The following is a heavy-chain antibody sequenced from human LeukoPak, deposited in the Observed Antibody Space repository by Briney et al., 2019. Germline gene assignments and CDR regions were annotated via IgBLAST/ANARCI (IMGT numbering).Heavy chain of an antibody. CDR3: ARGAVWSGSRTRNFDY. V-gene: IGHV4-59*01. Sequence: SETLSLTCTVSGGSISSYYWSWIRQPPGKGLEWIGYIYYSGSTNYNPSLKSRVTISVDTSKNQFSLKLSSVTAADTAVYYCARGAVWSGSRTRNFDYWGQGTLVTVSS. CDR2: IYYSGST. J-gene: IGHJ4*02. D-gene: IGHD3-3*01. CDR1: GGSISSYY.